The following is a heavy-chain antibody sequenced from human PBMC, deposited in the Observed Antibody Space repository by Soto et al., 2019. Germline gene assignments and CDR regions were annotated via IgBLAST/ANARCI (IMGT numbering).Heavy chain of an antibody. CDR2: IKQDGSEK. J-gene: IGHJ4*02. D-gene: IGHD1-7*01. Sequence: HPGGVPRLSCAASGFTFSSYWMSWVRQAPGKGLEWVANIKQDGSEKYYVDSVKGRFTISRDNAKNSLYLQMNSLRAEDTAVYYCARTPAPNWNYAPAFAYWGQGTLVTVSS. V-gene: IGHV3-7*03. CDR3: ARTPAPNWNYAPAFAY. CDR1: GFTFSSYW.